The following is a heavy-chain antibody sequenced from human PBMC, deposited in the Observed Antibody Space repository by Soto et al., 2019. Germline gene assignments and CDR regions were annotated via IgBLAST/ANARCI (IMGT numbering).Heavy chain of an antibody. Sequence: GGSLRLSXAASGFTFSSYAMNWVRQAPGKGLEWISVISNSGHSAYYADSVRGRFTISRDNSKNTLYLQIKSLRAEDTAAYYCAKGGPTFLNWFGPWGQGTLVTVSS. CDR2: ISNSGHSA. V-gene: IGHV3-23*01. CDR3: AKGGPTFLNWFGP. J-gene: IGHJ5*02. D-gene: IGHD5-12*01. CDR1: GFTFSSYA.